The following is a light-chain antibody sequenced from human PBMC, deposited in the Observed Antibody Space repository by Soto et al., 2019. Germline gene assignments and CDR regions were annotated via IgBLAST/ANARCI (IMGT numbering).Light chain of an antibody. Sequence: DIQMTQSPSSLSASVGDRVTITCRASQSIRRYLNGYQQKPGKAPKLLIYAASSLQSGVTSRFSGSGAGREFTLPIISLQPEDFATYYCQQSYSTPRTFGGGTKVEIK. V-gene: IGKV1-39*01. J-gene: IGKJ4*01. CDR3: QQSYSTPRT. CDR2: AAS. CDR1: QSIRRY.